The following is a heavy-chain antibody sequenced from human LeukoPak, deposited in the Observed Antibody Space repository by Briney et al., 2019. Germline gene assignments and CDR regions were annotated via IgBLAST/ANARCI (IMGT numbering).Heavy chain of an antibody. CDR1: GGSISSGGYY. D-gene: IGHD3-22*01. J-gene: IGHJ4*02. CDR2: IYYRGNT. Sequence: SETLSLTCTVSGGSISSGGYYWSWIRQHPGRGLEWIGYIYYRGNTYYNPSLKSRVTISIDSSKNHFSMKLSSVTAADTAVYYCARVPYYDSSGPYFDYWGQGTLVTVSS. CDR3: ARVPYYDSSGPYFDY. V-gene: IGHV4-31*03.